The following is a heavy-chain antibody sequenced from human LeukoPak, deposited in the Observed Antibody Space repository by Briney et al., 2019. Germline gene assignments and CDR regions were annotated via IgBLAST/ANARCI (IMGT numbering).Heavy chain of an antibody. J-gene: IGHJ6*02. V-gene: IGHV3-48*04. D-gene: IGHD2-15*01. Sequence: GGSLRLSCAASGFTFSSYSMNWVRQAPGKGLEWVSYISSSSSTIYYADSVKGRFTISRDNAKNSLYLQMNSLRAEDTAVYYCARDRWELLSNSYHYCGLDVWGQGTTVTVSS. CDR2: ISSSSSTI. CDR1: GFTFSSYS. CDR3: ARDRWELLSNSYHYCGLDV.